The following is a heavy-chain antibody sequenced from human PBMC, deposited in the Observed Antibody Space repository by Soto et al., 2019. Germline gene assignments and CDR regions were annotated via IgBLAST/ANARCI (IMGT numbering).Heavy chain of an antibody. CDR1: GFTFSNAW. CDR2: ISHDGINK. V-gene: IGHV3-30-3*01. D-gene: IGHD2-2*01. Sequence: LRLSCAASGFTFSNAWMSWVRQSPGKGLEWVALISHDGINKYYADSVRGRFTISRDSSTNTLYLQMNSLRAADTAVYYCGRCTSTSCHLGSDYWGQGTLVTVSS. J-gene: IGHJ4*02. CDR3: GRCTSTSCHLGSDY.